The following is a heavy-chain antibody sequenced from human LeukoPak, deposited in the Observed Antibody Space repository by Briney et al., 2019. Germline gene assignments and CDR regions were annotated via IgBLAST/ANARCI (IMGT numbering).Heavy chain of an antibody. CDR3: AKDLDCSSTSCYPDY. Sequence: GGSLRLSCAASGFTFSSYAMTWVRQAPGKGLEWVSEISGSGESTYYGDSVKGRFTISRDNSKNTLYLQMNSLRAGDTAIYYCAKDLDCSSTSCYPDYWGQGTLVTVSS. CDR2: ISGSGEST. J-gene: IGHJ4*02. CDR1: GFTFSSYA. D-gene: IGHD2-2*01. V-gene: IGHV3-23*01.